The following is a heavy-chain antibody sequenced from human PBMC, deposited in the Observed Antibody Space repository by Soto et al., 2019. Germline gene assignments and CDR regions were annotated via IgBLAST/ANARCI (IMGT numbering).Heavy chain of an antibody. V-gene: IGHV3-48*03. CDR3: ASEGVVVVAATRVSGSG. CDR1: GFTFSSYE. D-gene: IGHD2-15*01. CDR2: ISSSGSTI. J-gene: IGHJ4*02. Sequence: EVQLVESGGGLVQPGGSLRLSCAASGFTFSSYEMNWVRQAPGKGLEWVSYISSSGSTIYYADSVKGRFTISRDNAKNSLYLHMNSLRAEDTAVYYCASEGVVVVAATRVSGSGWGQGTLVTVSS.